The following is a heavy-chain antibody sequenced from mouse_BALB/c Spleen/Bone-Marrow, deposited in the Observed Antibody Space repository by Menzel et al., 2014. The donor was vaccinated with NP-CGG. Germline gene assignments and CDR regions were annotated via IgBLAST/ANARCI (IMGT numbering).Heavy chain of an antibody. CDR3: ARQTYYDYDGYFDY. D-gene: IGHD2-4*01. Sequence: EVQLVESGGDLVKPGGSLKLSCAASGFTSSSYGMSWVRQTPDKRLEWVATISSGGSYTYYPDSVKGRFTISRDNAKNTLYLQMSSLKSEDTAMYYCARQTYYDYDGYFDYWGQGTALTVSS. CDR2: ISSGGSYT. J-gene: IGHJ2*01. V-gene: IGHV5-6*01. CDR1: GFTSSSYG.